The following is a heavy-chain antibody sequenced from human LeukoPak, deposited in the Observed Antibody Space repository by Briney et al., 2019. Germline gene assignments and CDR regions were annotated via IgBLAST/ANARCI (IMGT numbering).Heavy chain of an antibody. J-gene: IGHJ4*02. Sequence: PSETLSLTRTVSGGSISSYYWSWLRQPPGKGLEWIGYIFYSGTTNYNPSLKSRVTISVDRSRDQFSLKLTSVTAADTAVYYCVREYYGSGTIEYWGQGILVTVSS. CDR2: IFYSGTT. V-gene: IGHV4-59*01. CDR1: GGSISSYY. D-gene: IGHD3-10*01. CDR3: VREYYGSGTIEY.